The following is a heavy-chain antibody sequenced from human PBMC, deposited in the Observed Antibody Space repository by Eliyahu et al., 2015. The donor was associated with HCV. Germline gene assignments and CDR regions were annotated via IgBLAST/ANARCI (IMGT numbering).Heavy chain of an antibody. CDR1: GFTFSSYA. CDR2: ISGSGGST. D-gene: IGHD3-22*01. J-gene: IGHJ4*02. V-gene: IGHV3-23*01. Sequence: EVQLLESGGGLVQPGGSLRLSCAASGFTFSSYAMSWVRQAPGKGLEWVSAISGSGGSTYYADSVKGRFTISRDNSKNTLYLQMNSLRAEDTAVYYCALQDYYDSSGILDYWGQGTLVTVSS. CDR3: ALQDYYDSSGILDY.